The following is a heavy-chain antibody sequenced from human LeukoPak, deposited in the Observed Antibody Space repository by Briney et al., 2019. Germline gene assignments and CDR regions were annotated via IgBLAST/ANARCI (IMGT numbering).Heavy chain of an antibody. V-gene: IGHV3-30*18. D-gene: IGHD3-9*01. CDR1: GFTFSSYA. CDR2: ISYDGSNK. Sequence: PGGSLRLSCAASGFTFSSYAMHWVRQAPGKGLEWVAVISYDGSNKYYADSVKGRFIISRDNSRNTLHLQMNSLRAEDTAVYSCAKASLRYFDWFSDYWGQGTLVTVSS. J-gene: IGHJ4*02. CDR3: AKASLRYFDWFSDY.